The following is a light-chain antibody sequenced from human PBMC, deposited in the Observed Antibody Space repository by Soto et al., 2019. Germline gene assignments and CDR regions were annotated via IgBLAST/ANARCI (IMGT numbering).Light chain of an antibody. CDR3: SSYAGNSNLV. J-gene: IGLJ3*02. Sequence: QSVLTQPPSASGSPGQSVTISCTGTSSDVGGYNYVSWYQHHPGKAPKLMVYEVSRRPSGVPDRFSGSKSANTASLTVSGLQAEDEANYYCSSYAGNSNLVFGGGTKVTVL. V-gene: IGLV2-8*01. CDR2: EVS. CDR1: SSDVGGYNY.